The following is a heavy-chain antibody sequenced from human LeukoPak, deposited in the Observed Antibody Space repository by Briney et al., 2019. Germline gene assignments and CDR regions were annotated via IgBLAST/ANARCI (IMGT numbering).Heavy chain of an antibody. D-gene: IGHD3-22*01. CDR2: ISAYNGNT. V-gene: IGHV1-18*04. CDR1: GYTFIGYY. J-gene: IGHJ4*02. CDR3: ARRDSSGYYYAFNY. Sequence: SVKVSCKASGYTFIGYYMHWVRQAPGQGLEWMGWISAYNGNTNYAQKLQGRVTMTTDTSTSTAYMELRSLRSDDTAVYYCARRDSSGYYYAFNYWGQGTLVTVSS.